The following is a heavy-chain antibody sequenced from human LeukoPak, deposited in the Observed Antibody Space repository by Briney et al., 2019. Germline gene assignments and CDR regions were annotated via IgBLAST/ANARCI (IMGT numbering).Heavy chain of an antibody. CDR2: IKANAEGGTL. CDR1: GFTYSNVW. J-gene: IGHJ4*02. CDR3: TTGIDDEGGY. V-gene: IGHV3-15*07. Sequence: GGSLRLSCAASGFTYSNVWMNWVRQAPGKGLEWVGRIKANAEGGTLDYTAPVKGRFTISRDDSKNTLYLQMDSLEVEDTGMYYCTTGIDDEGGYWGQGTLVTVSS. D-gene: IGHD3-3*02.